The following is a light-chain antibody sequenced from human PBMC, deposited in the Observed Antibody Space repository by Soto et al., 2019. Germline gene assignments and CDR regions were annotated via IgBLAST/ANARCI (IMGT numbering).Light chain of an antibody. J-gene: IGLJ3*02. CDR1: SSDVGSYNL. CDR2: EGN. Sequence: QSALTQPASVSGSPGQSITISCTGTSSDVGSYNLVSWYQQHPGKAPKLMISEGNKRPSGISNRFSGSKSCNTASLTISGLQAEDEADYYCCSFSTSGTWVFGGGTKLPVL. V-gene: IGLV2-23*01. CDR3: CSFSTSGTWV.